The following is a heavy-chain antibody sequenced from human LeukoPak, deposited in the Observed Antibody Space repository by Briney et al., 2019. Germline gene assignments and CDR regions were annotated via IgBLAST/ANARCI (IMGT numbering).Heavy chain of an antibody. D-gene: IGHD3-3*01. CDR2: ISYDGSNE. CDR3: AKDYTIFGIVIHLFDY. CDR1: GFTFNNFG. Sequence: GGSLRLSCAASGFTFNNFGMHWVRQAPGKGLEWVAVISYDGSNEDYADSVTGRFNISRDNSKNTLYLQMNSLRPEDTAVYYCAKDYTIFGIVIHLFDYWGQGTLVTVSS. J-gene: IGHJ4*02. V-gene: IGHV3-30*18.